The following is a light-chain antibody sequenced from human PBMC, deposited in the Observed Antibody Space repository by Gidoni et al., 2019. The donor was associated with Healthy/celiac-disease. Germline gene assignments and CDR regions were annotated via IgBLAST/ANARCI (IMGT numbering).Light chain of an antibody. CDR1: QRISSD. CDR3: QQSYSTPFT. CDR2: AAS. V-gene: IGKV1-39*01. J-gene: IGKJ4*01. Sequence: DIQMTHSPSSLSASVGDRVTITCRASQRISSDLNWYQQKPGKAPKLLIYAASSLQSGVPSRFSGSGSGTDFTFTISSRQPEDFATYYCQQSYSTPFTFGGGTKVEIK.